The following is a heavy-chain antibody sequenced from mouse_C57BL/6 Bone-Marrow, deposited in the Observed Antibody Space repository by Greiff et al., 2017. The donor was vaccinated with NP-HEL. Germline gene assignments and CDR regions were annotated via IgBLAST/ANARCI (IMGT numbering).Heavy chain of an antibody. CDR1: GYTFTDHT. CDR2: IYPKDGST. V-gene: IGHV1-78*01. D-gene: IGHD2-1*01. J-gene: IGHJ1*03. Sequence: VQLQQSDAELVKPGASVKISCKVSGYTFTDHTIHWMKQRPEQGLEWIGYIYPKDGSTKYNEKFKGKATLTADKSSSTAYMQLNSLTSEDSAVYFCARGGNPSCWYFDVWGTGTTVTVSS. CDR3: ARGGNPSCWYFDV.